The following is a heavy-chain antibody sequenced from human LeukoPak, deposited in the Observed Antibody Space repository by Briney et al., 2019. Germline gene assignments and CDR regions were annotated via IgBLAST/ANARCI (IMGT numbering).Heavy chain of an antibody. CDR1: GFTFTNYA. D-gene: IGHD6-19*01. CDR3: ARGGSGSYKYDS. CDR2: ISGSGGTT. J-gene: IGHJ4*02. V-gene: IGHV3-23*01. Sequence: GGSLRLSCAASGFTFTNYAMMWVRQAPVKGLEWVAAISGSGGTTYYADSVKGRFTISRDNSKSTVSLQMGSLRAEDTALYYCARGGSGSYKYDSWGQGTLVSVSS.